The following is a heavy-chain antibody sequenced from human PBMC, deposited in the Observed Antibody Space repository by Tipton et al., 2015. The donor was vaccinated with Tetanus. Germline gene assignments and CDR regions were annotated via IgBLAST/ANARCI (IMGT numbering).Heavy chain of an antibody. Sequence: QVQLVQSGAEVKKPGASVKVSCKASGYTFTGYYIYWVRQAPGQGLEWMGWIDPNSGGTVYAQKFQGRVTMTRDTSISTAYMELRSLRSDDTAVYYCARDRGDYIYYGMDVWGPGTTVTVS. CDR2: IDPNSGGT. CDR3: ARDRGDYIYYGMDV. CDR1: GYTFTGYY. D-gene: IGHD3-22*01. J-gene: IGHJ6*02. V-gene: IGHV1-2*02.